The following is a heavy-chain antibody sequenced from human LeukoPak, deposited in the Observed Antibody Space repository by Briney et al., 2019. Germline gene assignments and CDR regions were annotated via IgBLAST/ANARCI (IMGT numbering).Heavy chain of an antibody. Sequence: GGSLRLSCAASGFTFSSYAMHWVRQAPGKGLEWVAVISYDGSNKYYADSVKGRFTISRDNSKNTLYLQMNSLRAEDTAVYYCARLGYSSSWYGGFDPWGQGTLVTVSS. CDR3: ARLGYSSSWYGGFDP. CDR2: ISYDGSNK. CDR1: GFTFSSYA. V-gene: IGHV3-30-3*01. J-gene: IGHJ5*02. D-gene: IGHD6-13*01.